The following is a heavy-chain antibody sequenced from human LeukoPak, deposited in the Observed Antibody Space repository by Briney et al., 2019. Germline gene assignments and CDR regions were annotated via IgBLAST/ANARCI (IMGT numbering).Heavy chain of an antibody. D-gene: IGHD5-24*01. CDR1: GFTFSNYN. Sequence: GGSLRLSCAASGFTFSNYNMNWVRQTPGKGLEWVSSITRGSIYTFYADSVKGRFTISRDNAKNSPYLQMNSLRAEDTAVYYCAKEMATTNFDYWGQGTLVTVSS. CDR2: ITRGSIYT. CDR3: AKEMATTNFDY. J-gene: IGHJ4*02. V-gene: IGHV3-21*01.